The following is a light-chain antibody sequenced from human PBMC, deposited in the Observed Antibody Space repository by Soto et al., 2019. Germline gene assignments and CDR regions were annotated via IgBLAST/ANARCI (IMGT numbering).Light chain of an antibody. Sequence: EIVLTQSPATLSVSPGERATLSCRASQSISSHLAWYQQKPGQSPSLLIYDASTRALGVPGRFSGSGSGTELTLTISSLQSEDFALYYCQQYNNWPPPWTFGQGTKVEIK. CDR3: QQYNNWPPPWT. J-gene: IGKJ1*01. CDR1: QSISSH. V-gene: IGKV3-15*01. CDR2: DAS.